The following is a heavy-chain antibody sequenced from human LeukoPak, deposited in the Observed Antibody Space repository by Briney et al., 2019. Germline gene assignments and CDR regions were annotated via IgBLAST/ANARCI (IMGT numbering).Heavy chain of an antibody. D-gene: IGHD2-2*01. CDR2: INSDGSWT. Sequence: GGSLRLSCAASGFTVSSNYMSWVRQAPGKGLVWVSHINSDGSWTGYADSVKGRFTISKDNAKNTVYLQMHNLRAEDTAVYYCVSFYETNWGRGTLVTVSS. CDR1: GFTVSSNY. J-gene: IGHJ4*02. V-gene: IGHV3-74*01. CDR3: VSFYETN.